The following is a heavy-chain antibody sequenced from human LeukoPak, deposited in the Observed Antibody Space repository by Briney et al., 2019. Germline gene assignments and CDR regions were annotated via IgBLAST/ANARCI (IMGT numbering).Heavy chain of an antibody. D-gene: IGHD6-13*01. J-gene: IGHJ4*02. CDR3: AGGPGIAAAGTSDY. CDR2: INHSGST. CDR1: GGSFSGYY. V-gene: IGHV4-34*01. Sequence: SETLSLTCAVYGGSFSGYYWSWIRQPPGKGLEWIGEINHSGSTNYNPSLKSRVTISVDTSKNQFSLKLSSVTAADTAVYYCAGGPGIAAAGTSDYWGQGTLVTVSS.